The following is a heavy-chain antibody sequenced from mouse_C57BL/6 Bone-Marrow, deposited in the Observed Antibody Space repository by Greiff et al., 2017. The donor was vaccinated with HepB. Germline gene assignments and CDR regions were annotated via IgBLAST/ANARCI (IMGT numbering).Heavy chain of an antibody. V-gene: IGHV1-55*01. CDR2: IYPGSGST. Sequence: QVHVKQSGAELVKPGASVKMSCKASGYTFTSYWITWVKQRPGQGLEWIGDIYPGSGSTNYNEKFKSKATLTVDTSSSTAYMQLSSLTSEDSAVYYCARGLMDYWGQGTSVTVSS. J-gene: IGHJ4*01. CDR3: ARGLMDY. CDR1: GYTFTSYW.